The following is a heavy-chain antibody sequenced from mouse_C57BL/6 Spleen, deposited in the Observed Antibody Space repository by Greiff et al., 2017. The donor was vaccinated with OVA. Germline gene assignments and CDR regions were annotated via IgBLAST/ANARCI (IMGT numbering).Heavy chain of an antibody. D-gene: IGHD2-3*01. CDR1: GYTFTSYW. V-gene: IGHV1-69*01. CDR2: IDPSDSYT. J-gene: IGHJ3*01. Sequence: QVQLQQSGAELVMPGASVKLSCKASGYTFTSYWMHWVKQRPGQGLEWIGEIDPSDSYTNYNQKFKGKSTLTVDKSSSTAYMQLSSLTSEDSAVYYCARNDASSYWGQGTLVTVSA. CDR3: ARNDASSY.